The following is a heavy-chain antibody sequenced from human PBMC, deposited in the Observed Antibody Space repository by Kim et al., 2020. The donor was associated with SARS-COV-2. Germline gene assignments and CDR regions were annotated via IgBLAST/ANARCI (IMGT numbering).Heavy chain of an antibody. V-gene: IGHV3-7*01. D-gene: IGHD1-1*01. J-gene: IGHJ3*02. Sequence: YYVDAVKGRLTISRDNAKNSLYLQMNSLRAEDTAVYYCARAWMRKGAFDIWGQGTMVTVSS. CDR3: ARAWMRKGAFDI.